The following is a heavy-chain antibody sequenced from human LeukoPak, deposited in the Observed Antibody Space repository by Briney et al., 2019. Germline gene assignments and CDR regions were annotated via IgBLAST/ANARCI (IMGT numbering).Heavy chain of an antibody. D-gene: IGHD3-10*01. V-gene: IGHV3-NL1*01. J-gene: IGHJ2*01. CDR1: GFTFSSYG. Sequence: PGGSLRLSCAASGFTFSSYGMHWVRQAPGKGLEWVSVMYSGGSTFYADSVKGRFTISRNISKNTLLLQMNSLRVEDTALYYCARDVAYGHFLRYFDLWGRGHLVPVSS. CDR2: MYSGGST. CDR3: ARDVAYGHFLRYFDL.